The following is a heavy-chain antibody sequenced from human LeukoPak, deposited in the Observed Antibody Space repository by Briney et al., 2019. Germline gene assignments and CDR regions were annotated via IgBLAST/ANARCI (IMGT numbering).Heavy chain of an antibody. CDR1: GLTLSTYG. D-gene: IGHD2-21*02. Sequence: PGGSLRLSCAASGLTLSTYGMGWVRQAPGKGLEWLGRTRNKANSYTTEYAASVKGRFTISRDDSKNSLYLQMNSLKTEDTAVYYCASDYCGGDCNHNWGQGTLVTVSS. CDR2: TRNKANSYTT. CDR3: ASDYCGGDCNHN. V-gene: IGHV3-72*01. J-gene: IGHJ4*02.